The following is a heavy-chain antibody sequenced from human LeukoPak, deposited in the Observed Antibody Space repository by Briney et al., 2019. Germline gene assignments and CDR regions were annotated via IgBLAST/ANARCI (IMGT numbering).Heavy chain of an antibody. CDR1: GSIVSTKY. D-gene: IGHD3-10*01. J-gene: IGHJ4*02. CDR3: AKDPGYGAGTDYGDH. CDR2: IRSDGRI. V-gene: IGHV3-66*01. Sequence: GGSLRLSCAASGSIVSTKYMSWVRQAPGKGLEWVSVIRSDGRIYYADSMKGRFTISRDNSKNVLYLQMDSLRVEDTAFYYCAKDPGYGAGTDYGDHWGQGTLVTVSS.